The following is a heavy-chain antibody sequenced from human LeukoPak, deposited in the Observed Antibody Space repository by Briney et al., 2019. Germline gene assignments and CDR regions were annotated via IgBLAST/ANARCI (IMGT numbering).Heavy chain of an antibody. Sequence: GGSLRLSCAASGFAFSSYAMSWVRQAPGKGLEWVSSISGSGNRTYYADSVKGRFTISRDNSKNTLFLQMNSLRAEDTAVYYCAKNLYCGGGSCYPSALGMDVWGQGTTVTVSS. J-gene: IGHJ6*02. CDR3: AKNLYCGGGSCYPSALGMDV. V-gene: IGHV3-23*01. D-gene: IGHD2-15*01. CDR2: ISGSGNRT. CDR1: GFAFSSYA.